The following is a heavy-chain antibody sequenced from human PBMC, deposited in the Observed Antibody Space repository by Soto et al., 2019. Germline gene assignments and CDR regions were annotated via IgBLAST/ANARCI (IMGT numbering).Heavy chain of an antibody. CDR3: ARRGSWSNGWGSNYIWFDP. J-gene: IGHJ5*02. CDR2: INDRGST. D-gene: IGHD1-26*01. V-gene: IGHV4-34*01. Sequence: QVQLQQWGAGLLKPSETLSLTCAVYGGSFSGYFWNWIRQPPGKGLEWIGGINDRGSTTYNPSLKSRVTTSGDTSKNQFSLKLSSVTAADTAVYYCARRGSWSNGWGSNYIWFDPWGQGTLVTVSS. CDR1: GGSFSGYF.